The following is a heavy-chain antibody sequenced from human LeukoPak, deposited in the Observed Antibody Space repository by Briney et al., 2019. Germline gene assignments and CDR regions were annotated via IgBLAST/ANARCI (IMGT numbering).Heavy chain of an antibody. V-gene: IGHV3-74*01. CDR3: SYGAPTTSDY. Sequence: GGSLRLSCAASGFTFSSYWMHWVRQAPGKGLVWVSRITSDGRSTSYADSVKGRFTMSRGNAKNTLYLQMNRLRVEDTAVYYCSYGAPTTSDYWGQGTLVTVSS. J-gene: IGHJ4*02. D-gene: IGHD2/OR15-2a*01. CDR2: ITSDGRST. CDR1: GFTFSSYW.